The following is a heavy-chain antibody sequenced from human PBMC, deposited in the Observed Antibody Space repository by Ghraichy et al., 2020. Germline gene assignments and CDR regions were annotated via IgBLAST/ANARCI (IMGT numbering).Heavy chain of an antibody. D-gene: IGHD3-22*01. Sequence: SETLSLTCTVSGGSISSGSYYWSWIRQPAGKGLEWIGRIYTSGSTNYNPSLKSRVTISVDTSKNQFSLKLSSVTAADTAVYYCAREKRAYDSRVEWGQGTLVTVSS. J-gene: IGHJ4*02. CDR3: AREKRAYDSRVE. CDR2: IYTSGST. CDR1: GGSISSGSYY. V-gene: IGHV4-61*02.